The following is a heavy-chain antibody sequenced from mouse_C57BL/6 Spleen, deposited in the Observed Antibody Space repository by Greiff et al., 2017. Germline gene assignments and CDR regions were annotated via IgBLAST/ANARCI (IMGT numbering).Heavy chain of an antibody. D-gene: IGHD1-1*01. V-gene: IGHV14-3*01. CDR2: IDPANGNT. CDR1: GFNIKNTY. CDR3: ASGGDGSSPWFAY. J-gene: IGHJ3*01. Sequence: EVKLQESVAELVRPGASVKLSCTASGFNIKNTYMHWVKQRPEQGLEWIGRIDPANGNTKYAPKFQGKATITADTSSNTAYLQLSSLTSEDTAIYYCASGGDGSSPWFAYWGQGTLVTVSA.